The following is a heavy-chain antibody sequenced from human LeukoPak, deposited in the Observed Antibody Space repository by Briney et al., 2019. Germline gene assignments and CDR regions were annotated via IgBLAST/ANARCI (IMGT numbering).Heavy chain of an antibody. Sequence: SETLSLTCTVSGVSISSSNSYWGWIRQPPGKGLEWIGSIYYSGNTYYNASLKSRVTISIDTSKNQFSLKLSSVTAADTAVYYCARDHGWGSSGFDYWGQGTLVTVSS. D-gene: IGHD6-25*01. V-gene: IGHV4-39*07. J-gene: IGHJ4*02. CDR3: ARDHGWGSSGFDY. CDR2: IYYSGNT. CDR1: GVSISSSNSY.